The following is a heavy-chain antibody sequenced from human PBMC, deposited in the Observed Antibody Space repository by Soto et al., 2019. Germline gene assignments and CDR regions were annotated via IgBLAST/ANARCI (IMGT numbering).Heavy chain of an antibody. CDR2: IYPGDSDT. Sequence: PGESLKISCKGSGYTFTSYWIAWVRQMPGKGLEWMGIIYPGDSDTRYSPSFQGQVSISADKSISTAYLQWSSLKASDTAMYYCARQDGSALYYFDYWGQVTRVTVAS. J-gene: IGHJ4*02. CDR1: GYTFTSYW. CDR3: ARQDGSALYYFDY. V-gene: IGHV5-51*01. D-gene: IGHD6-19*01.